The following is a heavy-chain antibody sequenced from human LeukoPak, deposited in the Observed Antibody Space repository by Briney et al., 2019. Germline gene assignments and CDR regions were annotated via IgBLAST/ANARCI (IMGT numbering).Heavy chain of an antibody. CDR3: ARNLIPEQLVLNF. CDR1: GGSISNYY. D-gene: IGHD6-13*01. V-gene: IGHV4-59*01. Sequence: SGTLSLTCTVSGGSISNYYWNWIRQPPGKGLEWIGYIYYTGSTNYNPSLKSRVTMSVDTSKNQFSLNLRSVTPEDTAVYYCARNLIPEQLVLNFWGQGTLVTVSS. J-gene: IGHJ4*02. CDR2: IYYTGST.